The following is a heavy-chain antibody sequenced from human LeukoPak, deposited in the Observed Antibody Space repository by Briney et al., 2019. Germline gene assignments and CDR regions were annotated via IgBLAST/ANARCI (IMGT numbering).Heavy chain of an antibody. CDR3: ARIYYDILTGYLDY. CDR1: GFTFSSYS. Sequence: GGSLRLSCAPSGFTFSSYSMNWVRHAPGKGLEWLSSISSSSSYIFYADSVKARFHISRDNDKNSLDLQMNSLRAEDTAVYYCARIYYDILTGYLDYWGQGTLVTV. J-gene: IGHJ4*02. CDR2: ISSSSSYI. V-gene: IGHV3-21*01. D-gene: IGHD3-9*01.